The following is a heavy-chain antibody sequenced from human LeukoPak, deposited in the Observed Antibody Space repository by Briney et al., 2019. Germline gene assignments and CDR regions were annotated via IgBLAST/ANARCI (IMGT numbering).Heavy chain of an antibody. J-gene: IGHJ4*02. D-gene: IGHD2-15*01. CDR2: ISAYNGNT. CDR3: ARVVRRSGYCSGGSCYSRLGY. CDR1: GYTFTSYG. Sequence: ASVKASCKASGYTFTSYGISWVRQAPGQGLEWMGWISAYNGNTNYAQKLQGRVTMTTDTSTSTAYMELRSLRSDDTAVYYCARVVRRSGYCSGGSCYSRLGYWGQGTLVTVSS. V-gene: IGHV1-18*01.